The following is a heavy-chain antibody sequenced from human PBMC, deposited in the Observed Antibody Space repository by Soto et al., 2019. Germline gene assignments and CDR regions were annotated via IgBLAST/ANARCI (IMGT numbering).Heavy chain of an antibody. J-gene: IGHJ6*02. CDR3: TRYTYTSRYSYFRMDV. D-gene: IGHD2-2*01. CDR2: IRSKAYGETT. V-gene: IGHV3-49*03. Sequence: GGSLRLSCTCFGFTFGDYAISWSRQAPGKGLEWVGVIRSKAYGETTDYGASVKGRFTILRDDSKSIAYLQLNSLQSEDTGVYYCTRYTYTSRYSYFRMDVWGHGTAVTVSS. CDR1: GFTFGDYA.